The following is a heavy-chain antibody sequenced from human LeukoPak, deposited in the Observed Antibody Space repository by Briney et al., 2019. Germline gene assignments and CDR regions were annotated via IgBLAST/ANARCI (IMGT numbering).Heavy chain of an antibody. V-gene: IGHV3-11*04. Sequence: GGSLRPSCAASGFTFSDYYMSWIRQAPGKGLEWVSYISSSGSTIYYADSVKGRFTISRDNSKNTLYLQMNSLRAEGTAVYYCAKHNSGSYYGYWGQGTLVTVSS. CDR3: AKHNSGSYYGY. CDR1: GFTFSDYY. CDR2: ISSSGSTI. J-gene: IGHJ4*02. D-gene: IGHD1-26*01.